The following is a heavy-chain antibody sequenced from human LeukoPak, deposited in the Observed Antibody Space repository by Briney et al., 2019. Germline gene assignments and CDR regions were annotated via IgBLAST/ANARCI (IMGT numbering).Heavy chain of an antibody. V-gene: IGHV3-30-3*01. CDR2: ISYDGSNK. D-gene: IGHD2-2*01. CDR3: ARDPLDIVVVPAVFFDY. J-gene: IGHJ4*02. Sequence: GRSLRLSCAASGFTFSSYAMHWVRQAPGKGLEWVAVISYDGSNKYYADSVKGRFTISRDNSKNTLYLQMNSLRAEDTAVYYCARDPLDIVVVPAVFFDYWGQGTLVTVSS. CDR1: GFTFSSYA.